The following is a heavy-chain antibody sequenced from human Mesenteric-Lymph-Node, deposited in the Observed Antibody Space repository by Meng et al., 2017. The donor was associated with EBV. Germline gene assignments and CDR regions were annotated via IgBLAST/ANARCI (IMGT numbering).Heavy chain of an antibody. J-gene: IGHJ4*02. CDR1: GFSLNTYGVG. Sequence: QITLKESGPTLVKPTQTFTLTCTXSGFSLNTYGVGVGWIRQPPGKALEWLALIYWDDDKRFRPSLRSRLTITKDTSKNQVVLAMTNMDPVDTATYYCAHRPPYNSGWAHFDFWGQGSLVTVSS. CDR2: IYWDDDK. CDR3: AHRPPYNSGWAHFDF. D-gene: IGHD6-19*01. V-gene: IGHV2-5*02.